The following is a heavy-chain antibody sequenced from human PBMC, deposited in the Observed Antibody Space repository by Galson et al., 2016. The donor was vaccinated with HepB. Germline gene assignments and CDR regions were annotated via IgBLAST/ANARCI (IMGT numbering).Heavy chain of an antibody. J-gene: IGHJ3*01. CDR1: GITFRNYG. CDR3: TRDPFPGAFDV. V-gene: IGHV3-33*01. Sequence: SLRLSCAASGITFRNYGMHWVRQAPGKGLEWVAVIWYDGGNKNYVDSVKGRFTISRDNSKNTLYMQMNSLRADDTAVYYCTRDPFPGAFDVWGQGTMVIVAS. CDR2: IWYDGGNK. D-gene: IGHD1-1*01.